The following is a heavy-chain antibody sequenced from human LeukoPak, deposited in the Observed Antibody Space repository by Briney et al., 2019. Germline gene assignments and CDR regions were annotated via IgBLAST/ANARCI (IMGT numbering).Heavy chain of an antibody. CDR2: IYYSGST. J-gene: IGHJ3*02. D-gene: IGHD5-18*01. V-gene: IGHV4-59*01. CDR3: ARDRIDTANAFDI. Sequence: KASETLSLTCTVSGGSISSYYWSWIRQPPGKGLEWIGYIYYSGSTNYNPSLKSRVTISVDTSKNQFSLKLSSVTAADTAVYYCARDRIDTANAFDIWGQGTMVTVSS. CDR1: GGSISSYY.